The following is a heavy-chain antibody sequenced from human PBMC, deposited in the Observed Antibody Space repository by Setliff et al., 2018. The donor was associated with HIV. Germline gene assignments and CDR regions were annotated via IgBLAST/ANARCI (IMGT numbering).Heavy chain of an antibody. J-gene: IGHJ4*02. CDR3: ARTHRYCSGNSCSKVSFDS. CDR1: GFSISSDGFY. V-gene: IGHV4-31*03. D-gene: IGHD2-2*01. CDR2: IFGSGIT. Sequence: LSLTCTLSGFSISSDGFYWNWIRQRPGKGLEWIGYIFGSGITYYNPSLKSRLRISIDTSANQFSVELSSVTAADTALYYCARTHRYCSGNSCSKVSFDSWGQGALVTVSS.